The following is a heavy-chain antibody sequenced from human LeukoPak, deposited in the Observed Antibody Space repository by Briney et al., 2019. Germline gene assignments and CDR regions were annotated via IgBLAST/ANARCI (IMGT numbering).Heavy chain of an antibody. Sequence: SSETLSLTCTVSGGSISGSSSYWGWIRQPPGKGLEWIGEINHSGSTNYNPSLKSRVTISVDTSKNQFSLKLSSVTAADTAVYYCARGYSSSWFRKGYAFDIWGQGTMVTVSS. V-gene: IGHV4-39*07. CDR2: INHSGST. J-gene: IGHJ3*02. CDR1: GGSISGSSSY. D-gene: IGHD6-13*01. CDR3: ARGYSSSWFRKGYAFDI.